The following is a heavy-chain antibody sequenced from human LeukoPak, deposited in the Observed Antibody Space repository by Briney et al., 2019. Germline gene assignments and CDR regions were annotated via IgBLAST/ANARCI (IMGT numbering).Heavy chain of an antibody. D-gene: IGHD3-10*01. CDR3: ARDKYGSGSYSWSKRLDS. CDR2: ISYSGGST. Sequence: GGSLRLSCAASGFTFSSYAMSWVRQAPGKGLEWVSAISYSGGSTYYADSVKGRFTISRDNAKNSLYLQMNNLRAEDTAVYYCARDKYGSGSYSWSKRLDSWGQGTLVTVSS. J-gene: IGHJ4*02. V-gene: IGHV3-23*01. CDR1: GFTFSSYA.